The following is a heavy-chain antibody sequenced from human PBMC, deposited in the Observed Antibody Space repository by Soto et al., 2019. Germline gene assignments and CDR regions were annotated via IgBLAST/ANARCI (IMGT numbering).Heavy chain of an antibody. Sequence: QVQLVQSGAEVKKPGASVKVSCKASGYTFTSYYIHWVRQAPAQGLDWMGIINPSGGSTNYAQQFEGRVTMTRDTSTSTVYMELSSLRSEDTAVYYCARGPDSSGYYWPDYWGQGPLVTVSS. CDR1: GYTFTSYY. D-gene: IGHD3-22*01. J-gene: IGHJ4*02. CDR3: ARGPDSSGYYWPDY. CDR2: INPSGGST. V-gene: IGHV1-46*01.